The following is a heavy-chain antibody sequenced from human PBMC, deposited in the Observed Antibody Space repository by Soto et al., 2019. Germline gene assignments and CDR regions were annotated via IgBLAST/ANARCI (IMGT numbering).Heavy chain of an antibody. CDR1: GYTFTSYG. CDR3: ARDKGYDFWSGYQVYYYYYGMDV. V-gene: IGHV1-18*04. CDR2: ISAYNGNT. Sequence: ASVKVSCKASGYTFTSYGISWVRQAPGQGLEWMGWISAYNGNTNYAQKLQGRVTMTTDTSTSTAYVELRSLRSDDTAVYYCARDKGYDFWSGYQVYYYYYGMDVWGQGTKVTFSS. D-gene: IGHD3-3*01. J-gene: IGHJ6*02.